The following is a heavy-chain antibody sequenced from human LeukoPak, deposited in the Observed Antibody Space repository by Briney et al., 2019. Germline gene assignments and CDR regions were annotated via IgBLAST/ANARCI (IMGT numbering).Heavy chain of an antibody. CDR3: ARGLGYSYGYGIDN. CDR1: GFTFSSYA. Sequence: PGGSLRLSCAASGFTFSSYAMHWVRQAPGKGLEWVAVIWYDGSNEYYADPVKGRLTISRDNSMSTMYLQMNSLRDEDTALYYCARGLGYSYGYGIDNWGQGTLVIVSS. V-gene: IGHV3-33*08. CDR2: IWYDGSNE. D-gene: IGHD5-18*01. J-gene: IGHJ4*02.